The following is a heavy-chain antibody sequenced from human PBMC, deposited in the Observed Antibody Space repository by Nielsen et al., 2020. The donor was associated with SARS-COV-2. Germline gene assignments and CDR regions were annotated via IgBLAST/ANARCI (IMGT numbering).Heavy chain of an antibody. J-gene: IGHJ4*02. CDR2: ISWNSGSI. CDR1: GFTFYDYG. Sequence: SLKISCEASGFTFYDYGMHWVRQAPGKGLEWVSGISWNSGSIGYADSVKGRFTISRDNAKNSLYLQMNSLRAEDTALYYCAKGGNFWSGSDYWGQGTLVTVSS. CDR3: AKGGNFWSGSDY. D-gene: IGHD3-3*01. V-gene: IGHV3-9*01.